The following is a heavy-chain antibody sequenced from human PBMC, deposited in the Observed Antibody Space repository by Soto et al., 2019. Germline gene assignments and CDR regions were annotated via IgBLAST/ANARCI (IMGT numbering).Heavy chain of an antibody. D-gene: IGHD3-9*01. CDR3: TRDLGYDILTGMYYFDY. Sequence: GSLRLSCTASGFTFGDYAMSWFRQAPGKGLEWVGFIRSKAYGGTTEYAASVKGRFTISRDDSKSIAYLQMNSLKTEDTAVYYCTRDLGYDILTGMYYFDYWGQGTLVTVSS. J-gene: IGHJ4*02. CDR1: GFTFGDYA. CDR2: IRSKAYGGTT. V-gene: IGHV3-49*03.